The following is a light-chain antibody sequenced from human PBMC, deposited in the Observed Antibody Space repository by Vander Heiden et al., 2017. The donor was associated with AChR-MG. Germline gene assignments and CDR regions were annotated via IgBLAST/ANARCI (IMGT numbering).Light chain of an antibody. Sequence: SYELTQPPSASVSPGQTASITRPGATLGDRYARWYQQKAGQSPVLVIYQDNKRPSGIPERFSGSNSGKTATLTISGTQGMDEADYYCQAWDSSAYVVFGGGTKLTVL. V-gene: IGLV3-1*01. CDR3: QAWDSSAYVV. CDR1: TLGDRY. CDR2: QDN. J-gene: IGLJ2*01.